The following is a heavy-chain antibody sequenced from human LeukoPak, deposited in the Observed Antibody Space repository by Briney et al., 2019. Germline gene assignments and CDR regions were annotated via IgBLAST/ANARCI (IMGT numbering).Heavy chain of an antibody. Sequence: ASVKVSCKASGYTFTSYAMHWVRQAPGQRLEWMGWINAGNGNTKYSQKFQGRVTITRDTSASTAYMELSSLRSEDTAVYYCAAPTGYCSSTSCYAFDYWGQGTLVTVSS. CDR3: AAPTGYCSSTSCYAFDY. D-gene: IGHD2-2*01. J-gene: IGHJ4*02. V-gene: IGHV1-3*01. CDR2: INAGNGNT. CDR1: GYTFTSYA.